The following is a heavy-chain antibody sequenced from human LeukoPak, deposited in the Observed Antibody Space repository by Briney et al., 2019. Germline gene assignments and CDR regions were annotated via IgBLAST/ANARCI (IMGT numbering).Heavy chain of an antibody. CDR3: VRETTGTDAFDT. Sequence: GASVKVSCEASGYTFTDYFIHWVRQAPGQGPELMGWMNPNSGFTNYAQKFQGRFTMTRDTSTSTAYMELSGLTSNDTAVYFCVRETTGTDAFDTWGDGTTVTVS. CDR2: MNPNSGFT. J-gene: IGHJ3*02. D-gene: IGHD1-1*01. V-gene: IGHV1-2*02. CDR1: GYTFTDYF.